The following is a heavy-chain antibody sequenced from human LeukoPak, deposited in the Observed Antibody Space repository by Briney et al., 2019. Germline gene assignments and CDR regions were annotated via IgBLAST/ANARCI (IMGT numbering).Heavy chain of an antibody. CDR1: GYTFTGYY. V-gene: IGHV1-2*02. CDR2: INPNGGGT. J-gene: IGHJ4*02. CDR3: ARDRGRTVVTPGPFSSDY. D-gene: IGHD4-23*01. Sequence: GASVKVSCKASGYTFTGYYMHWVRQAPGQGLEWMGWINPNGGGTKYAQKFQDRVTMTGDTSISTAYMELSRLRSDDTAVYYCARDRGRTVVTPGPFSSDYWGQGALVTVSS.